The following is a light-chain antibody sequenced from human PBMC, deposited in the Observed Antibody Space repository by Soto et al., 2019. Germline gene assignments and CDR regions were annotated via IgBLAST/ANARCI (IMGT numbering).Light chain of an antibody. CDR2: DTS. V-gene: IGKV3-15*01. Sequence: IIMTQSPATLSVSPGERATLSCRASRSVSNRLAWYQQKPGQAPRLLIYDTSTRATGIPARFSGSGSGTEFTLTISSLQSEDFAIYYCQHYNNWPPWPFGHGTRVEIK. CDR1: RSVSNR. J-gene: IGKJ1*01. CDR3: QHYNNWPPWP.